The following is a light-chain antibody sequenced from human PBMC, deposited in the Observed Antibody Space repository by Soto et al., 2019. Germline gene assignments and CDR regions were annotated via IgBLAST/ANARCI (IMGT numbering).Light chain of an antibody. V-gene: IGKV1-5*03. CDR1: QSISSW. J-gene: IGKJ2*01. Sequence: IQMTQSPSTLSASVGDRVTITCRASQSISSWLAWYQQKPGKAPKLLIYRASALERGVPSRFTGSGSGTEFTLTISSLQPDDFAIYFCQQYNTDSHTFGQGTKVDIK. CDR2: RAS. CDR3: QQYNTDSHT.